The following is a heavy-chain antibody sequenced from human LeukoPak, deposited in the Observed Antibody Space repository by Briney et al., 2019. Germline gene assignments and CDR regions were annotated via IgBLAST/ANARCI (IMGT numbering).Heavy chain of an antibody. CDR3: ARDGDSSGWYQGYFDY. V-gene: IGHV3-30*02. D-gene: IGHD6-19*01. Sequence: SGGSLRLSCAASGFSFSSYGMHWVRQAPGKGLEWVAFIRYDGSNKYYADSVKGRFTISRDNSKNTLYLQMNSLRAEDTAVYYCARDGDSSGWYQGYFDYWGQGTLVTVSS. J-gene: IGHJ4*02. CDR2: IRYDGSNK. CDR1: GFSFSSYG.